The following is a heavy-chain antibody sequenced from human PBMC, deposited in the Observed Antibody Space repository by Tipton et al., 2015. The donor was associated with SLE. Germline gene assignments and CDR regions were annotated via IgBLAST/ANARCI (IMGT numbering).Heavy chain of an antibody. Sequence: TLSLTCAVYGGSLSGYYWTWIRQPPGKGLEWIGEINHSGSTNYNPSLKSRVTISVDTSKNQFSLNLRSVTAADTAVYYCVRHPTVTALTTVPYDIWGPGTTVTVSS. CDR1: GGSLSGYY. CDR2: INHSGST. CDR3: VRHPTVTALTTVPYDI. J-gene: IGHJ3*02. V-gene: IGHV4-34*01. D-gene: IGHD4-11*01.